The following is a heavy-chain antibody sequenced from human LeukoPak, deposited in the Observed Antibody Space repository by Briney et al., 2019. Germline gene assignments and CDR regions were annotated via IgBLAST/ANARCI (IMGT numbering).Heavy chain of an antibody. CDR1: GYSIISSGYY. CDR2: IYHSGST. CDR3: ARVEYSYGPDC. D-gene: IGHD5-18*01. Sequence: SETLSLTCTVSGYSIISSGYYWGWIRQPPGKGLEWIGRIYHSGSTYYNPSLKSRVTISVDTSKNQFSLKVSSVTAADTAVYYCARVEYSYGPDCWGQGTLVTVSS. J-gene: IGHJ4*02. V-gene: IGHV4-38-2*02.